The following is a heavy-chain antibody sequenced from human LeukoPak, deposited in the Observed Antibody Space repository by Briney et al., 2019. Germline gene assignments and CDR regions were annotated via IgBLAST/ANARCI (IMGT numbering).Heavy chain of an antibody. CDR1: GFTFSSYG. V-gene: IGHV3-23*01. J-gene: IGHJ4*02. CDR3: AKEYHYSSSWLDY. Sequence: PGGSLRLSCAASGFTFSSYGMSWVRQAPGKGLEWVSAISGSGGSTYYADSAKGRFTISRDNSKNTLYLQMNSLRAEDTAVYYCAKEYHYSSSWLDYWGQGTLVTVSS. CDR2: ISGSGGST. D-gene: IGHD6-13*01.